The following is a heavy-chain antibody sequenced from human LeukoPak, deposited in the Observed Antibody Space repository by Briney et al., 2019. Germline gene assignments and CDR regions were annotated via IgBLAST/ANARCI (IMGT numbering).Heavy chain of an antibody. V-gene: IGHV4-59*01. J-gene: IGHJ6*02. CDR2: IYYSGST. CDR1: GGSISSYY. Sequence: SETLSLTCTVSGGSISSYYWSWIRQPPGKGLEWIGYIYYSGSTNYNPSLKSRVTISVDTSKNQFSLKLSSVTAADTAVYYCARDQRPNYYYYGMDVWGQGTTVTVSS. CDR3: ARDQRPNYYYYGMDV.